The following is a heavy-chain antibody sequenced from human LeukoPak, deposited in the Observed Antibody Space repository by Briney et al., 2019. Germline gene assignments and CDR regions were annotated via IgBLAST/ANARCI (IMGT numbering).Heavy chain of an antibody. CDR2: INHSGST. V-gene: IGHV4-34*01. D-gene: IGHD3-22*01. J-gene: IGHJ4*02. Sequence: PSETLSLTCAVYGGSFSGYYWSWIRQPPGKGLEWIGEINHSGSTNYNPSLKSRVTISVDASKNQFSLKLSSVTAADAAVYYYARGPLNSSGYYLRGQVDYWGQGTLVTVSS. CDR1: GGSFSGYY. CDR3: ARGPLNSSGYYLRGQVDY.